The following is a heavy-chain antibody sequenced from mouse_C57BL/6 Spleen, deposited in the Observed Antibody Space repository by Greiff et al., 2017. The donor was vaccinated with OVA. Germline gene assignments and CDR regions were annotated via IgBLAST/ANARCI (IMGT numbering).Heavy chain of an antibody. Sequence: QVQLQQSGAELVKPGASVKLSCNASGYTFTEYSIHWVKQRSGQGLEWIGWFYIGCGSIKYNEKFKDKATLTADKSTSTVYMKLSRVTSEDTAVYFCARHEEGAVSFDYWGQGTTLTVSS. V-gene: IGHV1-62-2*01. D-gene: IGHD6-1*01. J-gene: IGHJ2*01. CDR2: FYIGCGSI. CDR1: GYTFTEYS. CDR3: ARHEEGAVSFDY.